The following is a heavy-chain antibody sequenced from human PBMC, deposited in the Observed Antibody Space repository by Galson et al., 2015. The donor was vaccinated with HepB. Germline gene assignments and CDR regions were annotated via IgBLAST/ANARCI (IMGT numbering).Heavy chain of an antibody. Sequence: SLRLSCAASGFTFSSYGMHWVRQAPGKGLEWVAVISYDGSNKYYADSVKGRFTISRDNSKNTLYLQMNSLRAEDTAVYYCASHRGNEGWNAFDIWGQGTMVTVSS. J-gene: IGHJ3*02. V-gene: IGHV3-30*03. CDR2: ISYDGSNK. CDR3: ASHRGNEGWNAFDI. D-gene: IGHD1-1*01. CDR1: GFTFSSYG.